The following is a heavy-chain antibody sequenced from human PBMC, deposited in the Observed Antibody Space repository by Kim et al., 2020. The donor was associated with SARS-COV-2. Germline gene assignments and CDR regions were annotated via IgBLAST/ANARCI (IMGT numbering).Heavy chain of an antibody. D-gene: IGHD3-3*01. CDR1: GYTFTSYG. CDR2: ISAYNGNT. J-gene: IGHJ6*02. CDR3: ARGRITIFGVEYYYYGMDV. Sequence: ASVKVSCKASGYTFTSYGTSWVRQAPGQGLEWMGWISAYNGNTNYAQKLQGRVTMTTDTSTSTAYMELRSLRSDDTAVYYCARGRITIFGVEYYYYGMDVWGQGTTVTVSS. V-gene: IGHV1-18*04.